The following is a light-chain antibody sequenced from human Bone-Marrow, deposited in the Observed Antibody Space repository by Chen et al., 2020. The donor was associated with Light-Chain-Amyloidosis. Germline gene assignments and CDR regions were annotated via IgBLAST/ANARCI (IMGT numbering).Light chain of an antibody. CDR1: DLPTKY. V-gene: IGLV3-25*03. Sequence: SYDLTHPPSVSVSPGQTARITCSGDDLPTKYAYWYQQKPGQAPVLVIHRYTERPSGISERFSGSSSGTTATLTISGVQAEDEADYHCQSADSSGTYEVIFGGGTKLTVL. CDR3: QSADSSGTYEVI. J-gene: IGLJ2*01. CDR2: RYT.